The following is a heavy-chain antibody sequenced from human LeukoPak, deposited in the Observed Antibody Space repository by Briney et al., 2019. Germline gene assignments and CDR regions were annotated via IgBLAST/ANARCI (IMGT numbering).Heavy chain of an antibody. CDR3: AKWAYYDFWSGHYKSHFDS. Sequence: PGGSLRLSCAASGFTFKNYAMSWVRQAPGKGLECVSSIRDSGNGTDYADSVKGRFTVSRDNSKNTLYLHMNTLSAEDTAVYYCAKWAYYDFWSGHYKSHFDSWGQGTLVTVSS. CDR1: GFTFKNYA. D-gene: IGHD3-3*01. J-gene: IGHJ4*02. V-gene: IGHV3-23*01. CDR2: IRDSGNGT.